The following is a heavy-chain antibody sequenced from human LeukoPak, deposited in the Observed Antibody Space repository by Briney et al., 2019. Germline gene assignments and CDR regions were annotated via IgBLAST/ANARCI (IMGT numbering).Heavy chain of an antibody. CDR2: IKQDGSEK. CDR1: GFTFSSYW. V-gene: IGHV3-7*01. Sequence: GGSLRLSCAVSGFTFSSYWMSWVRQAAGKGLEWVANIKQDGSEKYYVDSVKGRFTISRDNAKNSLYVQMNGLRAEDTAVYYCARELLDFPRGDAFDIWGQGTMVTVSS. D-gene: IGHD3-3*01. J-gene: IGHJ3*02. CDR3: ARELLDFPRGDAFDI.